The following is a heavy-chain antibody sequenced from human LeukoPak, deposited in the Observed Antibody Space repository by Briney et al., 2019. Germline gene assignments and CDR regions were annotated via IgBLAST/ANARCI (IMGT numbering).Heavy chain of an antibody. D-gene: IGHD6-13*01. J-gene: IGHJ3*02. Sequence: SETLSLTCAVYGGSFSGYYWSWIRQPPGKGLEWIGEINHSGSTNYNPSLKSRVIISVDTSKNQFSLKLSSVTAADTAVYYCARGYQTSSSWSRGAFDIWGQGTMVTVSS. CDR2: INHSGST. CDR3: ARGYQTSSSWSRGAFDI. CDR1: GGSFSGYY. V-gene: IGHV4-34*01.